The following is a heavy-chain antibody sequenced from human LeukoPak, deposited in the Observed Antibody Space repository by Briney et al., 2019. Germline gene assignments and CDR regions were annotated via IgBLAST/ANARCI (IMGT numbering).Heavy chain of an antibody. CDR2: INNDGSST. CDR1: GFTFSNAW. J-gene: IGHJ4*02. V-gene: IGHV3-74*01. D-gene: IGHD1-26*01. Sequence: PGGSLRLSCAASGFTFSNAWMSWVRQAPGKGLVWVSCINNDGSSTNYADSVKGRFTISRDNAKNTVYLQMDSLRTEDTAVYYCVRGEAHDSWGQGTLITVSS. CDR3: VRGEAHDS.